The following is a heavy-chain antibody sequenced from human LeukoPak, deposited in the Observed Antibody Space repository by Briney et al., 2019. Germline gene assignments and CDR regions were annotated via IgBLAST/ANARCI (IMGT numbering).Heavy chain of an antibody. D-gene: IGHD5/OR15-5a*01. Sequence: ASVKVSCKISGYSLSGISIHWVREAPGEGLEWMGGFYSENNKMVYSQTVQVRGTMTEDTSADTAYMELTSVGSGDTALYYCSPDRVYRRRGRSWGFFDYWGPGTLVIVSS. V-gene: IGHV1-24*01. CDR3: SPDRVYRRRGRSWGFFDY. CDR2: FYSENNKM. CDR1: GYSLSGIS. J-gene: IGHJ4*02.